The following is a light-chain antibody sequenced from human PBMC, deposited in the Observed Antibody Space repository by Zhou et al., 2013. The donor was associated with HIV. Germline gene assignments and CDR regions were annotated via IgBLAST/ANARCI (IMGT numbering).Light chain of an antibody. Sequence: DIQMTQSPSTLSASVGDRVTITCRASQSISSWLAWYQQKPGKAPKLLIHDASNLETGVPSRFSGSGSGTDFTLTISSLQPEDLLAYYCQQSYSNPITFGQGTRLDIK. CDR3: QQSYSNPIT. V-gene: IGKV1-5*01. J-gene: IGKJ5*01. CDR1: QSISSW. CDR2: DAS.